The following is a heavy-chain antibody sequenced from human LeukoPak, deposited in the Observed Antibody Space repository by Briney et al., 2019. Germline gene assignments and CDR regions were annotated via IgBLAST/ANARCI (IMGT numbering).Heavy chain of an antibody. J-gene: IGHJ5*02. V-gene: IGHV4-34*01. D-gene: IGHD3-10*01. CDR3: ARDRYYYGSGSYGLNWFDP. CDR1: GGSFSGYY. CDR2: INHSGST. Sequence: SETLSLTCAVYGGSFSGYYWSWIRQPPGKGLEWIGEINHSGSTNYNPSLESRVTISVDTSKNQFSLKLSSVTAADTAVYYCARDRYYYGSGSYGLNWFDPWGQGTLVTVSS.